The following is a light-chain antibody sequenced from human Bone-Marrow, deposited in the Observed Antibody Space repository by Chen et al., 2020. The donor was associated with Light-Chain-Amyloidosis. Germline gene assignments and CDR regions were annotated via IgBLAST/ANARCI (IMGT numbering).Light chain of an antibody. J-gene: IGLJ1*01. V-gene: IGLV2-14*01. Sequence: QSALTQPASVSGSPGQSITISCTGTSGDVGTYNYVSWYQQHPGKAPNVMIYAVSNRPSGVSNRFSGSKSGNTASLTISGLQAEDEADYYCSSFISSSSYVFGPGTKVTVL. CDR1: SGDVGTYNY. CDR3: SSFISSSSYV. CDR2: AVS.